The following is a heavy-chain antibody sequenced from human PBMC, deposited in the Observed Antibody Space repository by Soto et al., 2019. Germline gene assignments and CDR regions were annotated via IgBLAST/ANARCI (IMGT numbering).Heavy chain of an antibody. D-gene: IGHD2-15*01. Sequence: SETLSLTCTVSGGSISSYYWSWIRQPPGKGLEWIGYIYYSGSTNYNPSLKSRVTISVDTSKNQFSLKLSSVTAADTAVYYCARDRARYCSGGCCYSSYYYMDFWGRRTTVTVS. CDR3: ARDRARYCSGGCCYSSYYYMDF. V-gene: IGHV4-59*01. J-gene: IGHJ6*03. CDR2: IYYSGST. CDR1: GGSISSYY.